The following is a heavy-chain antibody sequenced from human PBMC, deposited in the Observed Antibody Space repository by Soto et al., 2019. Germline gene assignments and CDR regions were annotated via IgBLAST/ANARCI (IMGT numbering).Heavy chain of an antibody. CDR1: GFTFSDYY. Sequence: GGSLRLSCAASGFTFSDYYMSWIRQAPGKGLEWVSYISSSGSTIYHADSVKGRFTISRDNAKNSLYLQMNSLRAEDTAVYYCAREGTAMVSLQYYYYYMDVWGKGTTVTVSS. D-gene: IGHD5-18*01. CDR3: AREGTAMVSLQYYYYYMDV. CDR2: ISSSGSTI. J-gene: IGHJ6*03. V-gene: IGHV3-11*01.